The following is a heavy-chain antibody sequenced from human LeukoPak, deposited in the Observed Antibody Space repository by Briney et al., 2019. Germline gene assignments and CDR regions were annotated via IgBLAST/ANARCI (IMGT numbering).Heavy chain of an antibody. J-gene: IGHJ3*01. CDR2: ISSSSYTI. Sequence: GGSLRLSCAAPGFTFSTYSMNWVRQAPGKGLEWVSYISSSSYTIDYADFVKGRFTISRDNAKNSLSLQMNSLRAEDTAVYYCATVGRAFDFWGQGTVVTVSS. V-gene: IGHV3-48*04. CDR3: ATVGRAFDF. CDR1: GFTFSTYS. D-gene: IGHD3-16*01.